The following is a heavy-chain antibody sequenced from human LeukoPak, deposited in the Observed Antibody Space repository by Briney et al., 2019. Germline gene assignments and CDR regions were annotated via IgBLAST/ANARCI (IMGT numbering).Heavy chain of an antibody. J-gene: IGHJ4*02. V-gene: IGHV4-59*01. Sequence: SETLSLTCTVSDGSINIYYWSWIQQAPGKGLEWIGYIYNSGSTNYNPSLRRRVTISMDTSKIQFSLRLTSVTAADTAMYYCARGYNYGAHYWFDYWGQGTLVTVSS. CDR3: ARGYNYGAHYWFDY. D-gene: IGHD5-18*01. CDR1: DGSINIYY. CDR2: IYNSGST.